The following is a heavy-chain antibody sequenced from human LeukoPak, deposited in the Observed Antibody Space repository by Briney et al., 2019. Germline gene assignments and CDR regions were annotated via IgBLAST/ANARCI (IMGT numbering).Heavy chain of an antibody. CDR3: VKHYDSRGSIFDY. D-gene: IGHD3-22*01. CDR2: IPGDGRDT. J-gene: IGHJ4*02. Sequence: GGSLRLSCAASGFTFSDYSMNWVRQAPGRALEWVSAIPGDGRDTVYADSVKGRFTISRDNSKNTLYLQMNSLRAEDTAIYYCVKHYDSRGSIFDYWGQGTLVSVSS. CDR1: GFTFSDYS. V-gene: IGHV3-23*01.